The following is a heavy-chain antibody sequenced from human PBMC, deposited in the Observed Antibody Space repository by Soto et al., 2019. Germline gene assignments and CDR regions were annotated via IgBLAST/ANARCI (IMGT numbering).Heavy chain of an antibody. CDR1: GFTFSSYS. V-gene: IGHV3-21*01. CDR3: AKDIGSSY. J-gene: IGHJ4*02. D-gene: IGHD3-10*01. Sequence: LRLSCSSSGFTFSSYSMNWVRQAPGKGLEWVSSISSSSSYIYYADSVKGRFTISRDNAKNSLYLQMNSLRAEDTAVYYCAKDIGSSYWGQGTLVTVSS. CDR2: ISSSSSYI.